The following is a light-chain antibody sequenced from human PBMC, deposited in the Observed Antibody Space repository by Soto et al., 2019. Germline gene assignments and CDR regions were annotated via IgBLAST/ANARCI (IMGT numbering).Light chain of an antibody. V-gene: IGKV3-11*01. CDR2: DAT. CDR1: QTVITY. J-gene: IGKJ4*01. Sequence: EFVLTQPPATLSLSPGERATLSCRASQTVITYLAWYQQKPGQAPRLLIYDATKRVTGIPARFSGSGSGTDFTLTISGLEPEDFAVYYCQQRGTFGGGTKVDIK. CDR3: QQRGT.